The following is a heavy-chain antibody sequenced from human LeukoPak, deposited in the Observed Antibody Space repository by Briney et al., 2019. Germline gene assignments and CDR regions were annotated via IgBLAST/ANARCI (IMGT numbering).Heavy chain of an antibody. V-gene: IGHV5-51*01. CDR2: IYPGDSDT. CDR3: ARRWNKGWLPLQLDAFDI. Sequence: KDGESLKISCKGSGYRFTNYWIGWVRQMPGKGLEWMGIIYPGDSDTRYSPSFQGQVTISADKSISTAYLQWSSLKASDTAMYYCARRWNKGWLPLQLDAFDIWGQGTMVTVSS. J-gene: IGHJ3*02. CDR1: GYRFTNYW. D-gene: IGHD5-24*01.